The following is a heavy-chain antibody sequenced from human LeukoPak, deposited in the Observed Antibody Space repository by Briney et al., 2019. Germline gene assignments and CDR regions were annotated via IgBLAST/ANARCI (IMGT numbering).Heavy chain of an antibody. D-gene: IGHD3-10*01. CDR3: ARRKVDYYGSGSYLGWFDP. CDR2: INHSGST. CDR1: GGSFSGYY. V-gene: IGHV4-34*01. J-gene: IGHJ5*02. Sequence: PSETLSLNCAVYGGSFSGYYWSWIRQPPGKGLEWIGEINHSGSTNYNPSLKSRVTISVDTSKNQFSLKLSSVTAADTAVYYCARRKVDYYGSGSYLGWFDPWGQGTLVTVSS.